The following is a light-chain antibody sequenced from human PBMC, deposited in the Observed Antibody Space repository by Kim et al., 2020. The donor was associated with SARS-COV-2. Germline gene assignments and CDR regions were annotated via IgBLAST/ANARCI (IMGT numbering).Light chain of an antibody. CDR3: QVWDSRSDHVV. CDR2: HDR. J-gene: IGLJ3*02. Sequence: SYELTQPPSVSVAPGKTARITCGGDNIGSKTVHWYQQKPGQAPLLVIFHDRDRPSGIPERFSGSNSGNTATLTISWVEAGDEADYYCQVWDSRSDHVVFGGGTQLTV. V-gene: IGLV3-21*04. CDR1: NIGSKT.